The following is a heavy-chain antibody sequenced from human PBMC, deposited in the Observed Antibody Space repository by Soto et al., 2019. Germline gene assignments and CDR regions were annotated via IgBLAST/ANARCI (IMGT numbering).Heavy chain of an antibody. D-gene: IGHD4-17*01. CDR2: IGASGGNT. Sequence: EVQLLESGGALVQPGGSLRLSCAASGFTFSSYVFGWVRQAPGKGLEWVATIGASGGNTYHADSVRGRFSISRDNSENTLYLHMNSLRAEDTAVYYCAKYGIPHGYFDYWGQGTLVTVSS. CDR3: AKYGIPHGYFDY. V-gene: IGHV3-23*01. J-gene: IGHJ4*02. CDR1: GFTFSSYV.